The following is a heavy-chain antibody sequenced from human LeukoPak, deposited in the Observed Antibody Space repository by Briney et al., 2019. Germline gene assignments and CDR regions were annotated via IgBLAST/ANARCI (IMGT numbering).Heavy chain of an antibody. CDR2: VIPIRGLA. CDR3: ASDDSGPETVPGYFDH. J-gene: IGHJ4*02. D-gene: IGHD6-25*01. CDR1: GGTFSSYA. V-gene: IGHV1-69*04. Sequence: GASVKVSCKASGGTFSSYAISWVRQAPRPGLEWVGRVIPIRGLANYAQKFQGRVTITADTSTSTAYMELSSLKSDDTAVYYCASDDSGPETVPGYFDHWGQGTLITVSS.